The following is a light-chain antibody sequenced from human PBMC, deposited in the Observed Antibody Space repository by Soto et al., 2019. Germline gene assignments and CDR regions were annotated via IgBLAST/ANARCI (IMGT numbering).Light chain of an antibody. CDR1: SSNIGSNT. J-gene: IGLJ1*01. Sequence: QSALTQPPSASGTPGQRVTISCSGRSSNIGSNTVNWYQQVPGTAPRLLIFGDNQRPSGVPDRFSGSKSGTSASLAISGLQSEDEADYFCAAWDDSLSGSFVFGTGTKVTVL. V-gene: IGLV1-44*01. CDR3: AAWDDSLSGSFV. CDR2: GDN.